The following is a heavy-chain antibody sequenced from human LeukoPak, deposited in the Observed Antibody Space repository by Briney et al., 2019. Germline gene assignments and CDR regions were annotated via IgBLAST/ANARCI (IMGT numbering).Heavy chain of an antibody. CDR2: ICGSGNTI. J-gene: IGHJ5*02. CDR1: GFTFSDYY. Sequence: GGSLRLSCAASGFTFSDYYMNWIRQAPGKGLEWVSYICGSGNTIYYADSVKGRFTISRDNTKNSLYLQMNSLRAEDTAVYYCARSALTAVITWYFDPWGQGTLVTVSS. V-gene: IGHV3-11*04. D-gene: IGHD5-18*01. CDR3: ARSALTAVITWYFDP.